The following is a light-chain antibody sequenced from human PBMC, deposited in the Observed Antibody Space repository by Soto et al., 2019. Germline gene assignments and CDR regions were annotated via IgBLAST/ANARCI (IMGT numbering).Light chain of an antibody. CDR2: DAS. J-gene: IGKJ1*01. CDR1: QSISSW. CDR3: QQYTSWT. V-gene: IGKV1-5*01. Sequence: DIQMTQSPSTLSASVGDRVTITCRASQSISSWLAWYQQKPGKAPKLLIYDASSLESGVPSRFSGSGSGTEFTLTIIILQPDDFATYYCQQYTSWTFGQGTKVEIK.